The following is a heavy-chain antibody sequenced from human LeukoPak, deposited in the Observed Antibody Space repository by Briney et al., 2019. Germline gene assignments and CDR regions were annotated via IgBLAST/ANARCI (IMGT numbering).Heavy chain of an antibody. D-gene: IGHD3-22*01. CDR3: ARPIGSSYVGAGY. V-gene: IGHV5-51*01. CDR2: IYPGDSDT. CDR1: GSTFTSYW. Sequence: NLGEPLKTSCQGSGSTFTSYWNGWVRQLPGKGLEWMGIIYPGDSDTRYSPSFQGQVTISAEKSITPAFLQWRPLKAPAPAKYSCARPIGSSYVGAGYWGQGTLVTVSS. J-gene: IGHJ4*02.